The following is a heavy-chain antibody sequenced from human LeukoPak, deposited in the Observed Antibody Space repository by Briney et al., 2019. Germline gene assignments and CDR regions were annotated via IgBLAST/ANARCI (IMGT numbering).Heavy chain of an antibody. Sequence: PSQTLSLTCTVSGGSISSGSYYWSWIRQPAGKGLEWVGRSYTSGSTNYNPSLKSRVTISVDTSKNQFPLKLSSVTAADTAVYYCARVENDFWSGYPTHFDYWGQGTLVTVSS. D-gene: IGHD3-3*01. CDR1: GGSISSGSYY. CDR3: ARVENDFWSGYPTHFDY. CDR2: SYTSGST. J-gene: IGHJ4*02. V-gene: IGHV4-61*02.